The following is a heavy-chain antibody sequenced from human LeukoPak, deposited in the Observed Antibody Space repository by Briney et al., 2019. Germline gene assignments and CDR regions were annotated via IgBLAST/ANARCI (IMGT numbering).Heavy chain of an antibody. CDR1: GYSISSSYY. CDR2: IYHSGST. D-gene: IGHD2-15*01. V-gene: IGHV4-38-2*01. J-gene: IGHJ6*04. Sequence: SETLSVTCAVSGYSISSSYYWGWIRQPPGKGLEWIGSIYHSGSTYYNPSLKSRVTISVDTSKNQFSLKLSSVTAADTAVYYCARVVMCGNGGSCYQSYYYYYGMDVRGKGTTVTVSS. CDR3: ARVVMCGNGGSCYQSYYYYYGMDV.